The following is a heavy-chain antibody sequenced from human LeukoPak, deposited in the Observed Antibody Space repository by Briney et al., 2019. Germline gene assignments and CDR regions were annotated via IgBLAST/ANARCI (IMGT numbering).Heavy chain of an antibody. Sequence: GASVKVSCKASGYTFTSYYMHWVRQAPGQGLEWMGWINTNTGNPTYAQGFTGRFVFSLDTSVSTAYLQISSLKAEDTAVYYCARVDRITGTTFDYWGQGTLVTVSS. V-gene: IGHV7-4-1*02. CDR1: GYTFTSYY. CDR3: ARVDRITGTTFDY. J-gene: IGHJ4*02. D-gene: IGHD1-7*01. CDR2: INTNTGNP.